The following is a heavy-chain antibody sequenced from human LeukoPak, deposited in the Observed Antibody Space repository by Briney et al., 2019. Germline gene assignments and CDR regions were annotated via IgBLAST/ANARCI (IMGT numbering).Heavy chain of an antibody. V-gene: IGHV3-23*01. CDR3: ANSRDAPINPGDSSSWYTYPDY. Sequence: HPGGSLRLSCAASGFTFSSYAMSWVRQAPGKGLEWVSAISGSGGSTYYADSVKGQFTISRDNSKNTLYLQMNSLRAEDTAVYYCANSRDAPINPGDSSSWYTYPDYWGQGTLVTVSS. J-gene: IGHJ4*02. CDR2: ISGSGGST. D-gene: IGHD6-13*01. CDR1: GFTFSSYA.